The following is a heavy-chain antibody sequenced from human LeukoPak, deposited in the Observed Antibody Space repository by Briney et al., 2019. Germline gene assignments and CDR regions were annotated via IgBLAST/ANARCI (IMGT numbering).Heavy chain of an antibody. CDR1: GFTFSNAW. CDR2: IKSKTDGGTT. Sequence: GGSLRLSCAASGFTFSNAWMSWVRQAPGKGLEWVGRIKSKTDGGTTDYAAPVKGRFTISRDDSKNTLYLQMNSLRAEDTAVYYCARTFYYDSSGYYYESTYHDYWGQGTLVTVSS. CDR3: ARTFYYDSSGYYYESTYHDY. D-gene: IGHD3-22*01. J-gene: IGHJ4*02. V-gene: IGHV3-15*01.